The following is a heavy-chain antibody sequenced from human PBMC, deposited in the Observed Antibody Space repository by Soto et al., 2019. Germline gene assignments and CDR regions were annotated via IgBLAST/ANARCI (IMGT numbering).Heavy chain of an antibody. CDR2: ISNIGFT. J-gene: IGHJ3*01. D-gene: IGHD3-22*01. Sequence: SETLSLTCTVSGGSISSINNHFSNHYCSWIRLSPGKGLEWIGYISNIGFTRYNPSLKSRVSISVDTSKNQFSLKLTSVTAADTAVYYCAAATQYFFDRSGSPTGPHFAPETWGLGTMVTV. V-gene: IGHV4-59*08. CDR3: AAATQYFFDRSGSPTGPHFAPET. CDR1: GGSISSINNHFSNHY.